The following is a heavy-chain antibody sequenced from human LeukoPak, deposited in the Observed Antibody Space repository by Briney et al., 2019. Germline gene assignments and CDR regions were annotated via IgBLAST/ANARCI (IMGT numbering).Heavy chain of an antibody. CDR3: ARDGNYYGSGSYTDY. D-gene: IGHD3-10*01. V-gene: IGHV1-2*02. J-gene: IGHJ4*02. CDR1: GYTFTGYY. Sequence: ASVKVSCKTSGYTFTGYYIHGVRQAPGQGLEWMGWINPNSGDTNYARRFQGRVTMTRDTSINTAYMEVSRLRSDDTAVYYCARDGNYYGSGSYTDYWGQGTLVTVSS. CDR2: INPNSGDT.